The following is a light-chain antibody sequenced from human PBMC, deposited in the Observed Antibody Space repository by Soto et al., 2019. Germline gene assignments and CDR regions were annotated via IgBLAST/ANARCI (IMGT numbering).Light chain of an antibody. CDR1: QSVLYNSNNKNY. CDR2: WAS. J-gene: IGKJ1*01. Sequence: DIVMTQSPDSLGVSLGERATINCKSSQSVLYNSNNKNYLAWYQQKPGQPPKLLIYWASTRESGVPDRFSGSGSGTEFTLTISSLQAEDVAVYYCQQYYSTPTWTFGQGTKVDIK. CDR3: QQYYSTPTWT. V-gene: IGKV4-1*01.